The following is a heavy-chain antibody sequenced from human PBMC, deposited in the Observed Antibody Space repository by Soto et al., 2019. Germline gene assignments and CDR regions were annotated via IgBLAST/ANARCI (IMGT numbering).Heavy chain of an antibody. J-gene: IGHJ6*02. CDR1: GFTFSSYA. V-gene: IGHV3-30-3*01. CDR2: ISYDGSNK. D-gene: IGHD3-22*01. CDR3: ARGAWDSSGLDV. Sequence: LRLSCAASGFTFSSYAMHWVRQAPGKGLEWVAVISYDGSNKYYADSVKGRFTISRDNSKNTLYLQMNSLRAEDTAVYYCARGAWDSSGLDVWGQGTTVTVS.